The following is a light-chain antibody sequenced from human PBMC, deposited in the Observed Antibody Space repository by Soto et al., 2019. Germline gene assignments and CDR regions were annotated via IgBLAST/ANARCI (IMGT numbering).Light chain of an antibody. Sequence: SYELTQPPSVSVAPGKTARITCGGNKIGSKSVHWYQQKPGQAPVLVIYYDSDRPSGIPERLSGSNSGNTATLTISRVEAGDEADYYCHVWDSSSDHYVFGTGTKLTVL. CDR1: KIGSKS. J-gene: IGLJ1*01. CDR3: HVWDSSSDHYV. V-gene: IGLV3-21*04. CDR2: YDS.